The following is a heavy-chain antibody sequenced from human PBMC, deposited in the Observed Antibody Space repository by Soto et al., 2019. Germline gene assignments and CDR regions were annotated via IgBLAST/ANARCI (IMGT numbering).Heavy chain of an antibody. CDR3: ARYREYYYDSSGNYYYHYGMDV. Sequence: QVQLVESGAEVKKPGASVKVSCKASGYTFTNYGISWVRQAPGQGLEWMGWISGYNGNTKYAQNFQGRVTMTTDTPTNTAYMDLRSLRSDDTAVYYCARYREYYYDSSGNYYYHYGMDVWGQGTTVTVS. CDR1: GYTFTNYG. CDR2: ISGYNGNT. D-gene: IGHD3-22*01. J-gene: IGHJ6*02. V-gene: IGHV1-18*04.